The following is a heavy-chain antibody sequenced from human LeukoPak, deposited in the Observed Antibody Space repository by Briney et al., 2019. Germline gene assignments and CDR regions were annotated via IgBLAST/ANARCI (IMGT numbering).Heavy chain of an antibody. V-gene: IGHV4-59*01. J-gene: IGHJ3*02. CDR1: GGSISSYY. CDR3: GYSGYDAPHAFDI. D-gene: IGHD5-12*01. CDR2: IYYSGST. Sequence: PSETLSLTCTVSGGSISSYYWSWIRQPPGKGLEWIGYIYYSGSTNYNPSLKSRVTISVDTSKNQFSLKLSSVTAADTAVYYCGYSGYDAPHAFDIWGQGTMVTVSS.